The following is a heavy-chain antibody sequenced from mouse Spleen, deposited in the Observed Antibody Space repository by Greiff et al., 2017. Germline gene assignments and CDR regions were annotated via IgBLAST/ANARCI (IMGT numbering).Heavy chain of an antibody. V-gene: IGHV1-81*01. J-gene: IGHJ4*01. D-gene: IGHD1-2*01. CDR2: IYPRSGNT. Sequence: QVQLQQSGAELARPGASVKLSCTASGYTFTSYGISWVKQRTGQGLEWIGEIYPRSGNTYYNEKFKGKATLTADKSSSTAYMELRSLTSEDSAVYFCARRGTDGYDYYAMDYWGQGTSVTVSS. CDR3: ARRGTDGYDYYAMDY. CDR1: GYTFTSYG.